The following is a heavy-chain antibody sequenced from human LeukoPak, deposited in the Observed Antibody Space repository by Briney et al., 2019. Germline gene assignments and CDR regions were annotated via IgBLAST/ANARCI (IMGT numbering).Heavy chain of an antibody. Sequence: PSQTLSLTCTVSGGSINNGGYYWSCIRRHPGKGLECIGYIYYSGSSYYNPSLRSRVTISVDTSKNHFSLKLSSVTAADTAVYYCARNRDGYNSFDYWGQGTLVIVSS. V-gene: IGHV4-31*03. D-gene: IGHD5-24*01. CDR1: GGSINNGGYY. CDR3: ARNRDGYNSFDY. J-gene: IGHJ4*02. CDR2: IYYSGSS.